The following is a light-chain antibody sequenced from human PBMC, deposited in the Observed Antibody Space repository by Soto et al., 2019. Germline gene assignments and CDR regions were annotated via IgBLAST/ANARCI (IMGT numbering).Light chain of an antibody. V-gene: IGKV3-20*01. J-gene: IGKJ5*01. Sequence: EVVLTQSPATLSLSPGEGAPLSCRASQSIGNYLAWYQQKPGQAPRLLIYATSNRATGIPARFSGSGSGTDFTLTISRLEPEDFAVYYCQQYGSSSTFGQGTRLEIK. CDR3: QQYGSSST. CDR1: QSIGNY. CDR2: ATS.